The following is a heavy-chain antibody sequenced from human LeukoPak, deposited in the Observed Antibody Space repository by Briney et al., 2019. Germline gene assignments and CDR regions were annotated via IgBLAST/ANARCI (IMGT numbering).Heavy chain of an antibody. J-gene: IGHJ5*02. V-gene: IGHV3-33*08. D-gene: IGHD1-7*01. CDR1: GFTFSSYG. Sequence: GGSLRLSCAASGFTFSSYGMHWVRQAPGKGLEWVAVIWYDGSNKYYADSVKGRFTISRDNSKNTLYLQMNSLRAEDTAVYYCARDVHAGTTPFDPWGQGTLVTVSS. CDR3: ARDVHAGTTPFDP. CDR2: IWYDGSNK.